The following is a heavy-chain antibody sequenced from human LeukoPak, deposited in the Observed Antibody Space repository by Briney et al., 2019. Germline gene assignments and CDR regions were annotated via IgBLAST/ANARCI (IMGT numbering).Heavy chain of an antibody. CDR1: GFTLSSNS. D-gene: IGHD6-19*01. Sequence: GGSLRLSCTDSGFTLSSNSMNWVRQAPGKGLEWVSYISSSGSTIYYADSVKGRFTISRDNAKNSLYLQMNSLRAEDTAVYYCARAIAVAGAVSAFDIWGQGTMVTVSS. CDR2: ISSSGSTI. V-gene: IGHV3-48*04. J-gene: IGHJ3*02. CDR3: ARAIAVAGAVSAFDI.